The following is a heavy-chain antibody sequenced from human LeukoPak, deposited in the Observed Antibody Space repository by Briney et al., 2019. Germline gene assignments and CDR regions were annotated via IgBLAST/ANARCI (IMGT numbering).Heavy chain of an antibody. CDR3: ARETGEFLLDY. CDR2: ISAYNNNT. Sequence: ASVKVSCKASGYSFTSYGITWVRQAPGQGPEWMGWISAYNNNTNYAQSLQGRVTITRDTSASTAYMELSSLRSEDTAVYYCARETGEFLLDYWGQGTLVTVSS. CDR1: GYSFTSYG. J-gene: IGHJ4*02. D-gene: IGHD3-10*01. V-gene: IGHV1-18*01.